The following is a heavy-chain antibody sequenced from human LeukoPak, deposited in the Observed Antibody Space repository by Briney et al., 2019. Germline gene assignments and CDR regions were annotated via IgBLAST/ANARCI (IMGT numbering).Heavy chain of an antibody. CDR1: GGSIRSYY. J-gene: IGHJ6*03. V-gene: IGHV4-59*08. CDR2: IHYSGST. D-gene: IGHD3-22*01. Sequence: PSETLSLICTVSGGSIRSYYCTCGSIHYSGSTNYNPSLNSRVTISVYTSKNQFSLKLSSVTAAATAVYYCARVSYYDSSGYYPHYYYYYYMDVWGKGTTVTISS. CDR3: ARVSYYDSSGYYPHYYYYYYMDV.